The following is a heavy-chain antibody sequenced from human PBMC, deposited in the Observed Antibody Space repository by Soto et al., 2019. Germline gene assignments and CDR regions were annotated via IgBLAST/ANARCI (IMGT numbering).Heavy chain of an antibody. CDR2: ISTNGGST. V-gene: IGHV3-64D*06. CDR1: GFTFSIYA. Sequence: GGSLRLSCSASGFTFSIYAMHWVRQAPGKGLEYVSSISTNGGSTHYADSVKGRFTISRDNSKNTQYLQMSSLRADDTAVYYCVKGEYHYDSSGYYPFDYWGQGT. CDR3: VKGEYHYDSSGYYPFDY. D-gene: IGHD3-22*01. J-gene: IGHJ4*02.